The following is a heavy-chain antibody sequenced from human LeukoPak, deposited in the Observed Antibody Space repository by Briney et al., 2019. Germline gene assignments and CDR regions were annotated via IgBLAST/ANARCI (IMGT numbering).Heavy chain of an antibody. V-gene: IGHV1-8*03. Sequence: WASVKVSCKASGYTFTSYDINWVRQATGQGLEWMGWMNPNSGNTGYAQKFQGRVTITTDESTSTAYMELSSLRSEDTAVYYCAREGGSRIAATENVFDYWGQGTLVTVSS. D-gene: IGHD6-6*01. CDR3: AREGGSRIAATENVFDY. CDR2: MNPNSGNT. J-gene: IGHJ4*02. CDR1: GYTFTSYD.